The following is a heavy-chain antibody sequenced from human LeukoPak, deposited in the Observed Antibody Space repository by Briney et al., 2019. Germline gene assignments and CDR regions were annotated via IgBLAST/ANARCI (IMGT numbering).Heavy chain of an antibody. D-gene: IGHD5-24*01. J-gene: IGHJ3*02. CDR1: GFTFSSYG. V-gene: IGHV3-23*01. CDR3: AKAVGDGYNYGAFDI. CDR2: ITGSSAGT. Sequence: GGSLRLSCAASGFTFSSYGQSWVRQAPGKGLEWVSAITGSSAGTCYADSVKGRFTIYRDTSKNTLYLQMNSLRAEDTAVYYCAKAVGDGYNYGAFDIWGQGTMVTVSS.